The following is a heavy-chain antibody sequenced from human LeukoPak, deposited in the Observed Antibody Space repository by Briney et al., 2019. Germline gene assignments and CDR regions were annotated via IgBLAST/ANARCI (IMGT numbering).Heavy chain of an antibody. Sequence: GGSLRLSCAASGFTFSSYAMSWVRQAPGKGLEWVSAISGSGDSTYYADSVKGRFTISRDNSKNTLYLQMNSLRAEDTAVYYCTTEPPMDFVVLPAWGQGTLVTVSS. J-gene: IGHJ5*02. D-gene: IGHD2-2*03. CDR3: TTEPPMDFVVLPA. V-gene: IGHV3-23*01. CDR2: ISGSGDST. CDR1: GFTFSSYA.